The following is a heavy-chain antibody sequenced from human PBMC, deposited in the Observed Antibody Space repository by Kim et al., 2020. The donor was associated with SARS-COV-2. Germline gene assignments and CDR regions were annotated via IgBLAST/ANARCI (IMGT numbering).Heavy chain of an antibody. Sequence: GGSLRLSCAASGFTFSSYSMSCVRQAPGKGLEWVSSIRGRGGSSKYADSVKGRFTISSNNSKNTQYLQMKSLSAEDTAVYYCAKEITMIVVVITADAFDIWGQVTMVTVSS. V-gene: IGHV3-23*01. J-gene: IGHJ3*02. D-gene: IGHD3-22*01. CDR3: AKEITMIVVVITADAFDI. CDR2: IRGRGGSS. CDR1: GFTFSSYS.